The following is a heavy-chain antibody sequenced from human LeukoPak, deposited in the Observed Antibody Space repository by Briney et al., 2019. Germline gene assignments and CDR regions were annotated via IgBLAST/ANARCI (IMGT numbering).Heavy chain of an antibody. Sequence: GGSLRLSCAASGFTFINYGMHWVRQAPGKGLDWVAVIWYDGSYKYYADSVRGRFTISRDNSKNTLYLQMNSLRAEDTAIYYCAKVVQYTASTGTGLDYWGQGTLVTVSS. D-gene: IGHD6-13*01. CDR1: GFTFINYG. CDR2: IWYDGSYK. CDR3: AKVVQYTASTGTGLDY. J-gene: IGHJ4*02. V-gene: IGHV3-33*06.